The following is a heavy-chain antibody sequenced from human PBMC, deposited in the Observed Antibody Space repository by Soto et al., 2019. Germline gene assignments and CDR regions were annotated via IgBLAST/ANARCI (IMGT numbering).Heavy chain of an antibody. D-gene: IGHD4-4*01. CDR3: ARDYAVTKDWFDP. CDR1: GYTFTSYY. J-gene: IGHJ5*02. Sequence: SVKVSCKASGYTFTSYYMHWVRQAPGQGLEWMGIINPSGGSTSYAQKFQGRVTMTRDTSTSTVYMELSSLRSEDTAVYYCARDYAVTKDWFDPWGQGTLVTVSS. V-gene: IGHV1-46*01. CDR2: INPSGGST.